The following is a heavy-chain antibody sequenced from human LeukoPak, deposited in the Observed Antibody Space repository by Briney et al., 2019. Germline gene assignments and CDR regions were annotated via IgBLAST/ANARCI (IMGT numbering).Heavy chain of an antibody. CDR2: IYYSGST. D-gene: IGHD3-22*01. CDR1: GGSISSYY. CDR3: ARGQQDSISGFDY. Sequence: PSETLSPTCTVSGGSISSYYWSWIRQPPGKGLEWIGYIYYSGSTNYNPSLKSRVTISVDTSKNQFSLKLSSVTAADTAVYYCARGQQDSISGFDYWGQGTLVTVSS. V-gene: IGHV4-59*01. J-gene: IGHJ4*02.